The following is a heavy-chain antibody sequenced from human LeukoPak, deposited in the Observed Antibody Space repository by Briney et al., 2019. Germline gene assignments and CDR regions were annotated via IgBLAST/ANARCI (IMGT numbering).Heavy chain of an antibody. CDR2: INPSGGST. CDR1: GYTFTSYY. CDR3: AKFFGVVAPDYYGMDV. V-gene: IGHV1-46*01. J-gene: IGHJ6*02. Sequence: ASVKVSCKASGYTFTSYYMHWVRQAPGQGLEWMGIINPSGGSTSYAQKFQGRVTMTRDTSTSTVYMELSSLRSEDTAVYYCAKFFGVVAPDYYGMDVWGQGTTVTVSS. D-gene: IGHD3-3*01.